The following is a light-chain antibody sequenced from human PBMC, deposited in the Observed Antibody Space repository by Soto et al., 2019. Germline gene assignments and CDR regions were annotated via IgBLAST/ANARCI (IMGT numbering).Light chain of an antibody. J-gene: IGKJ5*01. CDR3: QFYGSSLIT. CDR2: GVY. V-gene: IGKV3-20*01. CDR1: QIIKTLY. Sequence: IVLTQSPGTLSVSPGETATLSCRASQIIKTLYFGWYQQKHGQSPRLVMYGVYSRATGTPDRFSGIVSGTDGTITISRLETEDASVYDCQFYGSSLITFGQGTRLEIK.